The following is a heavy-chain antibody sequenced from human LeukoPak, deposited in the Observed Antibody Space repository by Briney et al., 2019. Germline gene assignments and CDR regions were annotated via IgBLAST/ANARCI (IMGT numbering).Heavy chain of an antibody. CDR3: ARHHPVVPAAIFDY. CDR1: GGSISSYY. V-gene: IGHV4-39*01. J-gene: IGHJ4*02. D-gene: IGHD2-2*02. Sequence: SETLSLTCTVSGGSISSYYWGWIRQPPGKGLEWIGSIYYSGSTYYNPSLKSRVTISVDTSKNQFSLKLSSVTAADTAVYYCARHHPVVPAAIFDYWGQGTLVTVSS. CDR2: IYYSGST.